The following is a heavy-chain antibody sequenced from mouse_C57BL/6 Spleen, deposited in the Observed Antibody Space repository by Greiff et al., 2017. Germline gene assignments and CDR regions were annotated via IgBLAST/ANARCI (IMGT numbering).Heavy chain of an antibody. CDR1: GYTFTSYW. CDR3: ARYPPQLAGFAY. D-gene: IGHD4-1*02. V-gene: IGHV1-55*01. Sequence: QVQLQQPGAELVKPGASVKMSCKASGYTFTSYWITWVKQRPGQGLEWIGDIYPGSGSTNYNEKFKSKATLTVDTSSSTAYMQLSSLTSEDSAVYCCARYPPQLAGFAYWGQGTLVTVSA. J-gene: IGHJ3*01. CDR2: IYPGSGST.